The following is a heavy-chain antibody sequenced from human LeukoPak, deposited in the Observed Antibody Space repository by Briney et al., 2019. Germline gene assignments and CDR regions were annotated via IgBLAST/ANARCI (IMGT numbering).Heavy chain of an antibody. V-gene: IGHV4-34*01. CDR3: ARNGGMTTVTTRGALDY. CDR1: GGSLSGYY. Sequence: PSETLSLTCAVYGGSLSGYYWSWIRQPPGKGLEWIGEINHSGSTNYNPSLKSRVTISVDTSKNQFSLKLSSVTAADTAVYYCARNGGMTTVTTRGALDYWGQGTLVTVSS. CDR2: INHSGST. D-gene: IGHD4-17*01. J-gene: IGHJ4*02.